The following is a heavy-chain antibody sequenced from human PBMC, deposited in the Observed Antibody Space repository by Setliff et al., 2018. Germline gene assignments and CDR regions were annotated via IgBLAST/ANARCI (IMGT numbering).Heavy chain of an antibody. CDR3: ARDPGNGHYMDV. V-gene: IGHV4-4*08. Sequence: SETLSLTCSVSGGSISSSYWTWIRQPPGKGLEWIGYIYSSGSSNYNPSLKSRVTISVDTSKNQLSLRLTSVTAADTAVYYCARDPGNGHYMDVWGKGATVTVSS. CDR2: IYSSGSS. CDR1: GGSISSSY. J-gene: IGHJ6*03.